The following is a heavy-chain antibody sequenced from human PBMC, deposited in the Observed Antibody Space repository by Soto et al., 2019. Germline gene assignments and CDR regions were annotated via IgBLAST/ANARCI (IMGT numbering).Heavy chain of an antibody. Sequence: GGSLRLSCAASGFTFSDYVMSWVRQAPGKGLEWVLGISASGGSSYDVDSVRGRFTISRDHSKNTLFLQNNSLTDEDTAVYYCDKGGDYWSGFSPDWGQGTRVTVAS. CDR2: ISASGGSS. CDR3: DKGGDYWSGFSPD. CDR1: GFTFSDYV. V-gene: IGHV3-23*01. D-gene: IGHD3-3*01. J-gene: IGHJ4*02.